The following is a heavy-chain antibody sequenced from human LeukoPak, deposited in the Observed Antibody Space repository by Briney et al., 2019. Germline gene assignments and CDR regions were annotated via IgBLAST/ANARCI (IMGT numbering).Heavy chain of an antibody. CDR3: TTVYSNGALGY. CDR1: GFTFSNAW. Sequence: GGSLRLSCAASGFTFSNAWMTWVRQAPGKGLEWVGLIKSKANGGTTDYAAPVKGRFTISRDDSKNTQSLQMNSLKTEDTGVYYCTTVYSNGALGYWGQGTLVTVSS. J-gene: IGHJ4*02. V-gene: IGHV3-15*01. CDR2: IKSKANGGTT. D-gene: IGHD4-11*01.